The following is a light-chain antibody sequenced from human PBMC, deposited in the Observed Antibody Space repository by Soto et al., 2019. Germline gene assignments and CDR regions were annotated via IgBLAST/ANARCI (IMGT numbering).Light chain of an antibody. J-gene: IGLJ2*01. CDR1: SSNIGNNY. CDR3: GTWDSSLSAVV. Sequence: QSVLTQPPSVSAAPGQKVTISCSGSSSNIGNNYVSWYQQLPGTAPKLLIYDNNKRPSGIPDRFSGSKSGTSATLGITGLQTGDEADYYCGTWDSSLSAVVVVGGTKVTVL. CDR2: DNN. V-gene: IGLV1-51*01.